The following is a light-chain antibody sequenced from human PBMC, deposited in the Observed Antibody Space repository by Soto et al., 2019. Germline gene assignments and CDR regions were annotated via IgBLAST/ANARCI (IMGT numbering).Light chain of an antibody. J-gene: IGLJ1*01. Sequence: QSALTQPASVSWSPGQSITISCTGTSSEVGGYNYVSWYQQQPGKAPKLMIYDVSNRPSGVSNRFSGSKSGNTASLTISVLQAEDEADYYCSSYTSSSTLVFGTGTKVTVL. CDR3: SSYTSSSTLV. CDR2: DVS. V-gene: IGLV2-14*01. CDR1: SSEVGGYNY.